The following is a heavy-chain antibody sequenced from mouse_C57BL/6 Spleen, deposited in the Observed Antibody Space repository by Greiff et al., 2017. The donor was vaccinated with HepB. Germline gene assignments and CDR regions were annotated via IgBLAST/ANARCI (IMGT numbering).Heavy chain of an antibody. CDR2: IDPSDSYT. V-gene: IGHV1-50*01. CDR3: ARSRHYGSSFYAMDY. Sequence: QVQLQQPGAELVKPGASVKLSCKASGYTFTSYWMQWVKQRPGQGLEWIGEIDPSDSYTNYNQKFKGKATLTVDTSSSTAYMQLSSLTSEDSAVYYCARSRHYGSSFYAMDYWGQGTSVTVSS. D-gene: IGHD1-1*01. J-gene: IGHJ4*01. CDR1: GYTFTSYW.